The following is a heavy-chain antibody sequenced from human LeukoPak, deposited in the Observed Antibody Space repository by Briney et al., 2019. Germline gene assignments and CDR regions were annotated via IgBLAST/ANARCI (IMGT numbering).Heavy chain of an antibody. CDR2: IWYDGSNT. Sequence: GGSLRLSCAASGFTFHTYGMRWVRQAPGKGLEWVAIIWYDGSNTYHSDSVKGRFTISRDNSKNTLFLQMNSLTADDTAVYYCARDRGTSSSAGYFVDSWGQGTLVTVSS. D-gene: IGHD6-6*01. V-gene: IGHV3-33*01. CDR3: ARDRGTSSSAGYFVDS. CDR1: GFTFHTYG. J-gene: IGHJ4*02.